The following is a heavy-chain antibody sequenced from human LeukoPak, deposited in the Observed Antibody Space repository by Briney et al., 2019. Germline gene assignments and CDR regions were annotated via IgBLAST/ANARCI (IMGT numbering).Heavy chain of an antibody. Sequence: ASVKVSCKASGGTFCSYAISWVRQAPGQGLEWMGGIIPIFGTANYAQKFQGRVTITTDESTSTAYMELSSLRSEDTAVYYCARDRGGWFDPWGQGTLVTVSS. V-gene: IGHV1-69*05. D-gene: IGHD3-10*01. CDR3: ARDRGGWFDP. J-gene: IGHJ5*02. CDR2: IIPIFGTA. CDR1: GGTFCSYA.